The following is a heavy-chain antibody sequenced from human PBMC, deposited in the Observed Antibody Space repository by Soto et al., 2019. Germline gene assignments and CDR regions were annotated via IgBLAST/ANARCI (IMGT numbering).Heavy chain of an antibody. J-gene: IGHJ4*02. CDR2: IYPGDSDT. CDR3: ASAHSGSYYPIDY. CDR1: GYSFTSYW. Sequence: GESLKISCKGSGYSFTSYWIGWVRQMPGKGLEWMGIIYPGDSDTRYSPSFQGQITISADKSISTAYLQWSSLKASDTAMYYCASAHSGSYYPIDYWGQGTLVTVSS. V-gene: IGHV5-51*01. D-gene: IGHD1-26*01.